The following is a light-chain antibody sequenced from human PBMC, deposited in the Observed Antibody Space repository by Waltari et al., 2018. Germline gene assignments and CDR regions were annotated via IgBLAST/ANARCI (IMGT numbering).Light chain of an antibody. J-gene: IGLJ3*02. CDR1: SSNIGSNP. V-gene: IGLV1-44*01. Sequence: QSVLTQPPSASGTPGQRVTISCSGSSSNIGSNPVNWYQQLPGTATKLLIYSNNQRPSGVPDRFSGSKSGTSASLAISGLQSDDEADYYCAAWDDSLNGWVFGGGTKLTVL. CDR2: SNN. CDR3: AAWDDSLNGWV.